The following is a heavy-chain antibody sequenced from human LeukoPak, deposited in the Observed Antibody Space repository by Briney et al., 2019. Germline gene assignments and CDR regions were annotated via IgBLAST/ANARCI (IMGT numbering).Heavy chain of an antibody. J-gene: IGHJ4*02. CDR2: INRSGTT. D-gene: IGHD4-17*01. CDR3: ALSTTRVTTRTLDY. V-gene: IGHV4-34*01. Sequence: SETLSLTCAVYGGSVSDYFWSWIRQPPGKRLEWIGEINRSGTTKYNPSLESRVTISVDTSKRQSSLKLSSVTAADTAVYYCALSTTRVTTRTLDYWGQGTLVTVSS. CDR1: GGSVSDYF.